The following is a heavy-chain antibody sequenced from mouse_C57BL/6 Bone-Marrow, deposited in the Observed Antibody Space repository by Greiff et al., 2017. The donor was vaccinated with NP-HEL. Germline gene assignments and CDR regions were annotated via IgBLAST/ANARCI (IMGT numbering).Heavy chain of an antibody. Sequence: VKLMESGAELVRPGTSVKMSCKASGYTITNYWIGWAKQRPGHGLEWIGDIYPGGGYTNYNEKFKGKATLTADKSSSTAYMQFSSLTSEDSAIYYCAREGNGNRAMDYWGQGTSVTVSS. CDR2: IYPGGGYT. CDR1: GYTITNYW. J-gene: IGHJ4*01. V-gene: IGHV1-63*01. CDR3: AREGNGNRAMDY. D-gene: IGHD2-1*01.